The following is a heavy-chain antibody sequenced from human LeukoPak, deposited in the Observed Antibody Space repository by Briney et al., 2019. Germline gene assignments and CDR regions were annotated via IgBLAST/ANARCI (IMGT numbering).Heavy chain of an antibody. CDR3: ARICGWTVVEDY. D-gene: IGHD6-19*01. J-gene: IGHJ4*02. Sequence: TGGSLRLSCATSGFTFSTHFMSWVRQAPGKGLVWVSRINTDGITTDYADSVKGRFTISRDNAKNTPYLQMNSLRAEDTAVYYCARICGWTVVEDYWGQGTMVTVSS. CDR1: GFTFSTHF. V-gene: IGHV3-74*01. CDR2: INTDGITT.